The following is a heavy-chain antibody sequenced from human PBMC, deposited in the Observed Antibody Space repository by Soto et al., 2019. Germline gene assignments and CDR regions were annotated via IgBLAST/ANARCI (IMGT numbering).Heavy chain of an antibody. Sequence: VQLVESGGGVVQPGRSLRLSCAASGFTFSDYAMHWVRQAPGKGLEWVAVVSHDGRNTHYADSVKGRFTISRDSSKNTVSLEITSLRAEGTAVYYCAKGGRQWLVTSDFNYWGQGALVTVSS. CDR2: VSHDGRNT. V-gene: IGHV3-30*18. J-gene: IGHJ4*02. CDR3: AKGGRQWLVTSDFNY. CDR1: GFTFSDYA. D-gene: IGHD6-19*01.